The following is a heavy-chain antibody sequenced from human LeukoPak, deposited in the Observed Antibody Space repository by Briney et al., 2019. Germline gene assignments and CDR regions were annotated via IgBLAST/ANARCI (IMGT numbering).Heavy chain of an antibody. CDR1: GYTFTSYG. J-gene: IGHJ4*02. V-gene: IGHV1-18*04. CDR2: ISAYNGNT. Sequence: GASVKVSCKTSGYTFTSYGFSWVRQAPGQGLEWMGWISAYNGNTNYAQKLQGRVTMTTDTSTSTAYMELRSLRFDDTAVYYCAIGIYGSGSYYPPDYWGQGTLVTVSS. D-gene: IGHD3-10*01. CDR3: AIGIYGSGSYYPPDY.